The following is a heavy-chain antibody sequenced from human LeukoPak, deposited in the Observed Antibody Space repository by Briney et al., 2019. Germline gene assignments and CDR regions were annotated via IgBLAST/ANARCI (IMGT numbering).Heavy chain of an antibody. Sequence: PSETLSLTCTVSGGSISSSSYYWGWIRQPPGKGLEWIGSIYYSGSTYYNPSLKSRVTISVDTSKNQFSLKLSSVTAADTAVYHCAKTHHSSYGYFDYWGQGTLVTVSS. CDR2: IYYSGST. CDR1: GGSISSSSYY. J-gene: IGHJ4*02. D-gene: IGHD3-22*01. V-gene: IGHV4-39*07. CDR3: AKTHHSSYGYFDY.